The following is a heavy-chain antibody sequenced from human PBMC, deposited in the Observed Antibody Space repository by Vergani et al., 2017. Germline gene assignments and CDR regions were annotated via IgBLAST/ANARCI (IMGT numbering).Heavy chain of an antibody. J-gene: IGHJ4*02. CDR1: GFTFSSYA. D-gene: IGHD6-13*01. Sequence: QVQLVASGGGVVQPGRSLRLSCAASGFTFSSYAMHWVRQAPGKGLEWVAVISYDGSNKYYADSVKGRFTISRDNSKNTLYLQMNSLRAEDTAVYYCARDPGYSSSWYYFDYWGQGTLVTVSS. V-gene: IGHV3-30-3*01. CDR3: ARDPGYSSSWYYFDY. CDR2: ISYDGSNK.